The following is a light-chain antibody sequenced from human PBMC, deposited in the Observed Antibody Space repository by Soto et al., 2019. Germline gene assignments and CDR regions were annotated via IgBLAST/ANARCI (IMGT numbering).Light chain of an antibody. CDR2: DAS. V-gene: IGKV1-33*01. Sequence: DIQMTQSPSSLSASVGDRVTITCQASQDISNYLNWYQQKPGKATKLLIYDASILETAVPSRFSGSGSGTDFTFTISSLQPEDIAVYYCQQYDNLPITFGQGTRLEIK. J-gene: IGKJ5*01. CDR1: QDISNY. CDR3: QQYDNLPIT.